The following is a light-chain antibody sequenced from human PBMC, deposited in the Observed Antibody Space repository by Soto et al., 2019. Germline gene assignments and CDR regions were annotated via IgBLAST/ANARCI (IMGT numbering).Light chain of an antibody. J-gene: IGLJ2*01. CDR1: SSNIGSNT. CDR2: SNN. CDR3: AASDDSLIGRVI. Sequence: QSVLTQPPSASGTPGQRVTISCSGSSSNIGSNTVNWYQQLPGTAPKLLIYSNNQRPSGVPDRFSGSKSGTSASLAISGLQSEDEADYYCAASDDSLIGRVIFGGGTKLTVL. V-gene: IGLV1-44*01.